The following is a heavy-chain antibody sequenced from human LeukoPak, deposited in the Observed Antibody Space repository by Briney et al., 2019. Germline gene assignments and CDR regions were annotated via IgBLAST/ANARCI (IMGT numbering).Heavy chain of an antibody. CDR3: ATPAAHDYSNRRTFDY. D-gene: IGHD4-11*01. CDR1: GFTFSSYW. Sequence: GGSLRLSCAASGFTFSSYWMSWVRQAPGKGLEWVANIKQDGNEKYYVDSVKGRLTISRDNAKNSLYLQMNSLRAEDTAVYYCATPAAHDYSNRRTFDYWGQGTLVTVSS. CDR2: IKQDGNEK. V-gene: IGHV3-7*01. J-gene: IGHJ4*02.